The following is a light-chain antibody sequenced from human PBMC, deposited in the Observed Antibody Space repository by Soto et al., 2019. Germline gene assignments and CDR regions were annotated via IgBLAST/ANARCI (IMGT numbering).Light chain of an antibody. CDR2: GAS. Sequence: DIQMTQSPSSLSASVGDRVTITCRASQSIRRFLNWYQQKPGKAPKLLIYGASNLPGGVPSRFSGSGSGTDFTLTISSLQPEDFATYYCQQSDSTPRTFGQGTKVEIK. J-gene: IGKJ1*01. CDR1: QSIRRF. V-gene: IGKV1-39*01. CDR3: QQSDSTPRT.